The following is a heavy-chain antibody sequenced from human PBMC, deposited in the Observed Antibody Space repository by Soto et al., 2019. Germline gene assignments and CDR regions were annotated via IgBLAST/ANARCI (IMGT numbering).Heavy chain of an antibody. V-gene: IGHV1-46*01. D-gene: IGHD2-21*01. Sequence: QVRLVQSGAEVKKPGASVKVSCKASGYIFTNYYIHWVRQAPGQGLEWMAIINPNGGSTNCARVFQGRITLTRDTCTGTVYTVLSSLTSEDTAVYYCARGLYSGDKWGQGTLVTVSS. J-gene: IGHJ4*02. CDR1: GYIFTNYY. CDR2: INPNGGST. CDR3: ARGLYSGDK.